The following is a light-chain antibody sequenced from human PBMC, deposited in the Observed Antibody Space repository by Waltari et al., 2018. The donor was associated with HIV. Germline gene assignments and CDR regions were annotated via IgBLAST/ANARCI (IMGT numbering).Light chain of an antibody. Sequence: DIQMTQSPSTLSASVGDRVTISCRASHRVSSWLAWYQQKPGRVPNVLIYKASTLASGVPSRFSGSGSGTNFTLTISSLQSEDVATYYCQQYNSYSRAFGQGTKVEIK. J-gene: IGKJ1*01. CDR3: QQYNSYSRA. CDR2: KAS. CDR1: HRVSSW. V-gene: IGKV1-5*03.